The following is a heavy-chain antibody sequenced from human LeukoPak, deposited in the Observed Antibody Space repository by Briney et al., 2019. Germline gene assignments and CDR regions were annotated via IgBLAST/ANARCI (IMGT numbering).Heavy chain of an antibody. CDR1: GFTFSSYG. J-gene: IGHJ6*04. CDR3: ASPIYSSSWYSGMDV. Sequence: PGGSLRLSCAASGFTFSSYGMHWVRQAPGKRLEWVAVIWYDGSNKYYADSVKGRFTISRDNSKNTLYLQMNSLRAEDTAVYYCASPIYSSSWYSGMDVWGKGTTVTVSS. CDR2: IWYDGSNK. D-gene: IGHD6-13*01. V-gene: IGHV3-33*01.